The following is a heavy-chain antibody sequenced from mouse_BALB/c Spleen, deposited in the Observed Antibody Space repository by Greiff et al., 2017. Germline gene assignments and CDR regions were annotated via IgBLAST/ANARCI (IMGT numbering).Heavy chain of an antibody. V-gene: IGHV2-9*02. J-gene: IGHJ2*01. CDR2: IWAGGST. Sequence: VHLVESGPGLVAPSQSLSITCTVSGFSLTSYGVHWVRQPPGKGLEWLGVIWAGGSTNYNSALMSRLSISKDNSKSQVFLKMNSLQTDDTAMYYCARGPYGSSSYFDYWGQGTTLTVSS. CDR1: GFSLTSYG. CDR3: ARGPYGSSSYFDY. D-gene: IGHD1-1*01.